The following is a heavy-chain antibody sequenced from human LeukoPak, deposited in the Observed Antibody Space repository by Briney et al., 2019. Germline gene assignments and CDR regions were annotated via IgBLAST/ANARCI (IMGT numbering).Heavy chain of an antibody. CDR1: GGSISSYY. Sequence: SETLSLTCTVSGGSISSYYWSWIRQPPGKGLEWIGYIYYSGSTNYNPSLKSRVTISVDTSKNQFSLKLSSVTAADTAVYYCARTNSLIVPLYYWGQGTLVTVSS. CDR2: IYYSGST. V-gene: IGHV4-59*01. J-gene: IGHJ4*02. CDR3: ARTNSLIVPLYY. D-gene: IGHD2/OR15-2a*01.